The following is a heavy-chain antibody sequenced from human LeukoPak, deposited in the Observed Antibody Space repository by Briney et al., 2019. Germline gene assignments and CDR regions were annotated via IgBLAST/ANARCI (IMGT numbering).Heavy chain of an antibody. CDR2: LGRSGGTK. Sequence: GGSLRLSCVASGFNFDIFAMSWVRQFPGGGLEWVASLGRSGGTKNYADSVKGRFTISRDNSKNTLLLQMNSLRAEDTAVYYCAKAPYSNDYYFDYWGQGTLVTVSS. D-gene: IGHD4-11*01. V-gene: IGHV3-23*01. CDR3: AKAPYSNDYYFDY. J-gene: IGHJ4*02. CDR1: GFNFDIFA.